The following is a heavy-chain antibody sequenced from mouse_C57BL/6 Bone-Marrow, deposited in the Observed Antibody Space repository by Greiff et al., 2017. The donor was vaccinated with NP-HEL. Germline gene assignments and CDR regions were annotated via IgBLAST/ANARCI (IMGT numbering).Heavy chain of an antibody. D-gene: IGHD1-1*01. CDR3: TRSSDNYGSIWYFDD. CDR1: GYTFTDYE. Sequence: VQLQQPGAELVRPGASVTLSCKASGYTFTDYEMHWVKQTPVHGLEWIGAIDPETGGTAYNQKFKGKATLTADKSSSTAYMQLRSLTSEDSAVYSCTRSSDNYGSIWYFDDWGTGTTVTVSA. J-gene: IGHJ1*03. V-gene: IGHV1-15*01. CDR2: IDPETGGT.